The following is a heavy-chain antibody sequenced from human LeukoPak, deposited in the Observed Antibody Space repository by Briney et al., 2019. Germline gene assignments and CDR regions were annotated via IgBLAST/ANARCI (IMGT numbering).Heavy chain of an antibody. Sequence: VASVKVSCKASGYTFTGYYMHWVRQAPGQGLEWMGWINPNSGSTNYAQKFQGRVTMTRDTSISTAYMELSRLRSDDTAVYYCARGGDYDILTGYSWDYWGQGTLVTVSS. CDR2: INPNSGST. CDR1: GYTFTGYY. V-gene: IGHV1-2*02. D-gene: IGHD3-9*01. J-gene: IGHJ4*02. CDR3: ARGGDYDILTGYSWDY.